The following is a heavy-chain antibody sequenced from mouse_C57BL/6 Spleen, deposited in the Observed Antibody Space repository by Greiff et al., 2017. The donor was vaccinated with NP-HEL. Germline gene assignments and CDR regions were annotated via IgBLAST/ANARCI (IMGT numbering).Heavy chain of an antibody. V-gene: IGHV1-5*01. CDR2: IYPGNSDT. D-gene: IGHD1-1*01. Sequence: EVKVVESGTVLARPGASVKMSCKTSGYTFTSYWMHWVKQRPGQGLEWIGAIYPGNSDTSYNQKFKGKAKLTAVTSASTAYMELSSLTNEDSAVYYCTRSGYYGSRRYFDVWGTGTTVTVSS. CDR3: TRSGYYGSRRYFDV. CDR1: GYTFTSYW. J-gene: IGHJ1*03.